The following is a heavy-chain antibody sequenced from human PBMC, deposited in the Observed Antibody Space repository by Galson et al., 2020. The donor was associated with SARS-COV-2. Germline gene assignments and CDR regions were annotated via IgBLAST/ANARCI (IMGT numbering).Heavy chain of an antibody. V-gene: IGHV4-61*02. CDR2: IYTSGST. CDR3: ARDVYGEGFLDEYYYYYYMDV. CDR1: GGSISSGSYY. Sequence: SETLSLTCTVSGGSISSGSYYWSWIRQPAGKGLEWIGRIYTSGSTNYNPSLKSRVTISVDTSKNQFSLKLSSVTAADTAVYYCARDVYGEGFLDEYYYYYYMDVWGKGTTVTVSS. J-gene: IGHJ6*03. D-gene: IGHD3-3*01.